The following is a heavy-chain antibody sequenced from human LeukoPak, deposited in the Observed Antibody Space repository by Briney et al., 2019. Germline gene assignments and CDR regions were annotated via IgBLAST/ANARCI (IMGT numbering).Heavy chain of an antibody. CDR2: ISSNGGST. J-gene: IGHJ6*03. CDR1: GFTFSSYA. Sequence: GGSLRLSCAASGFTFSSYAMHWVRQAPGKGLEYVSAISSNGGSTYYANSVKGRFTISRDNSKNTLYLQMGSLRAEDMAVYYCARGSGAAATRYYMDVWGKGTTVTVSS. V-gene: IGHV3-64*01. D-gene: IGHD6-13*01. CDR3: ARGSGAAATRYYMDV.